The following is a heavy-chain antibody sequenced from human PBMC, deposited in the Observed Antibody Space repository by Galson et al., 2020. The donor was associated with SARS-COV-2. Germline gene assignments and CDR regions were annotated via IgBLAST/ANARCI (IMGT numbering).Heavy chain of an antibody. Sequence: GGSLRLSCEASGFTFSSYAMSWVSPAPGKVLEWVSTTSGSGGKTYYADSVRGRFTISRDNSKDTLYLQMNSLRAGDTAVYYCSKDLLSEPPYYFNSWGQGTLVTVSS. V-gene: IGHV3-23*01. J-gene: IGHJ4*02. CDR2: TSGSGGKT. D-gene: IGHD3-16*02. CDR1: GFTFSSYA. CDR3: SKDLLSEPPYYFNS.